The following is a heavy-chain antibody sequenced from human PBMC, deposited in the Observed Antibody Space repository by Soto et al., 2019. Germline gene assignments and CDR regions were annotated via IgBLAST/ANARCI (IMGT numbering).Heavy chain of an antibody. D-gene: IGHD3-9*01. CDR1: GGSISSGGYY. J-gene: IGHJ4*02. V-gene: IGHV4-31*03. CDR2: MFYTGST. CDR3: ARDSNDILTGYRAGYFDY. Sequence: QVQLQESGPGLVKPSQTLSLTCTVSGGSISSGGYYWSWIRQHPGKGLEWIGYMFYTGSTYYNPSLKSRVIISVDTSKNQFSLKLSSVTAADTAVYYCARDSNDILTGYRAGYFDYWGQGTLVTVSS.